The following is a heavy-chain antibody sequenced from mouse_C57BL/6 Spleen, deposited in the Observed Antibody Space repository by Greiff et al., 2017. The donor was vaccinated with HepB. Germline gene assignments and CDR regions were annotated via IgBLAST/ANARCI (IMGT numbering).Heavy chain of an antibody. V-gene: IGHV1-15*01. Sequence: QVQLQQSGAELVRPGASVTLSCKASGYTFTDYEMHWVKQTPVHGLEWIGAIDPETGGTASNQKFKGKAILTADKSSSTAYMELRSLTSEDSAVYYCTRHYSNYFYFDYWGQGTTLTVSS. D-gene: IGHD2-5*01. J-gene: IGHJ2*01. CDR1: GYTFTDYE. CDR2: IDPETGGT. CDR3: TRHYSNYFYFDY.